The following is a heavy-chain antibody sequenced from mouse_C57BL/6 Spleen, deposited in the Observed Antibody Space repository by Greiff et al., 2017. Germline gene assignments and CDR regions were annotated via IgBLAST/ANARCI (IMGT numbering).Heavy chain of an antibody. CDR3: ARRSSHWYFDV. CDR2: ISSGSSTI. V-gene: IGHV5-17*01. J-gene: IGHJ1*03. Sequence: EVKLQESGGGLVKPGGSLKLSCAASGFTFSDYGMHWVRQAPEQGLEWVAYISSGSSTIYYADTVKGRFTISRDNAKNTPFLQMTSLRSEATDMYYCARRSSHWYFDVWGTGTTVTVSS. D-gene: IGHD1-1*01. CDR1: GFTFSDYG.